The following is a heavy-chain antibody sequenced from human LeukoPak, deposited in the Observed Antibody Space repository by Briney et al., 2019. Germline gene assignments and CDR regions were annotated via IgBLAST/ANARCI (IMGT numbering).Heavy chain of an antibody. D-gene: IGHD3-22*01. CDR1: GGTFSSYA. Sequence: SVKVSCKASGGTFSSYAISWVRQAPGQGLEWMGGIIPIFGTANYAQKFQGRVTITADESTSTAYMELRSLRSDDTAVYYCASSYYDRDWFDPWGQGTLVTVSS. CDR3: ASSYYDRDWFDP. J-gene: IGHJ5*02. CDR2: IIPIFGTA. V-gene: IGHV1-69*13.